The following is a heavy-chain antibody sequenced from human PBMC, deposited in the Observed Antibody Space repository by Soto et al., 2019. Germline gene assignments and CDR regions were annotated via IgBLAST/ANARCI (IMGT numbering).Heavy chain of an antibody. J-gene: IGHJ5*02. V-gene: IGHV3-30*03. D-gene: IGHD3-16*01. Sequence: QVQLVESGGGVVQPGRSLRLSCAASGFTFSSYGIHWVRQAPGXXXEWVTVISYDGIHKFYADSVKGRFTISRDDSQXXXXXXXXXXXXXXXXXXXXXXXXAXXXXXXLIYNWFDPWGQGTLVTVSS. CDR1: GFTFSSYG. CDR2: ISYDGIHK. CDR3: XXXXAXXXXXXLIYNWFDP.